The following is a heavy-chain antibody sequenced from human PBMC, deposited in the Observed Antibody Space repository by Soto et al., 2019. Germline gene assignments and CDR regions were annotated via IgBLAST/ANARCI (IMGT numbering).Heavy chain of an antibody. D-gene: IGHD3-10*01. CDR1: G. V-gene: IGHV3-30-3*01. J-gene: IGHJ6*02. CDR2: ISFGGDNK. Sequence: GGRRIRQTPGKGMEWIAVISFGGDNKYYADSVKGRFTISRDNLKNTLYLQMNSLRVEDTAVYYCARDQQMAYYYASWPIASYAQDAWGHGITV. CDR3: ARDQQMAYYYASWPIASYAQDA.